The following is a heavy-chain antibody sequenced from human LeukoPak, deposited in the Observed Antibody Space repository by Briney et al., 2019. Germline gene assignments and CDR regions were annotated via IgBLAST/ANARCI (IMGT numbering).Heavy chain of an antibody. CDR3: ATGIVVVPAAREVWFDP. CDR2: IYHSGST. D-gene: IGHD2-2*01. Sequence: SETLSLTCAVSGYSISSGYYWGWIRQPPGKGLEWIGSIYHSGSTYYNPSLESRVTISVDTSKNQFSLKLSSVTAADTAVYYCATGIVVVPAAREVWFDPWGQGTLVTVSS. V-gene: IGHV4-38-2*01. CDR1: GYSISSGYY. J-gene: IGHJ5*02.